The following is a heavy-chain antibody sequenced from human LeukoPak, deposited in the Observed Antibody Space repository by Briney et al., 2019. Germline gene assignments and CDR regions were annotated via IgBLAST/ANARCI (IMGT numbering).Heavy chain of an antibody. J-gene: IGHJ5*02. CDR1: GGSISSGSYY. CDR2: IYTSGST. V-gene: IGHV4-61*02. CDR3: ARDPYYDSSGYLNP. Sequence: SETLSLTCTVSGGSISSGSYYWSWIRQPAGKGLEWIGPIYTSGSTNYNPSLKSRVTISVDTSKNQFSLKLSSVTAADTAVYYCARDPYYDSSGYLNPWGQGTLVTVSS. D-gene: IGHD3-22*01.